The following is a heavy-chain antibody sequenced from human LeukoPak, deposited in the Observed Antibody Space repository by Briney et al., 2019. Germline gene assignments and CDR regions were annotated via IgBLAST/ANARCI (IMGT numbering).Heavy chain of an antibody. J-gene: IGHJ4*02. CDR1: GSIFGSYA. CDR2: ISGSGGST. D-gene: IGHD4-17*01. CDR3: AKGVYGDYEDFYYFDY. V-gene: IGHV3-23*01. Sequence: GGSLRLSCAASGSIFGSYAMSWVRQAPGKGLEWVSAISGSGGSTYYADSVKGRFTISRDNSKNTLYLQMSSLRAEDTAVFYCAKGVYGDYEDFYYFDYWGQGTLVTVSS.